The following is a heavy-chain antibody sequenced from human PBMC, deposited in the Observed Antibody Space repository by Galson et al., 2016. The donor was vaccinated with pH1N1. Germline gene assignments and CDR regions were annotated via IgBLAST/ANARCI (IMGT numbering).Heavy chain of an antibody. J-gene: IGHJ4*02. Sequence: SLRLSCAASGFSFADYAMSWVRQAPGKGLEWLGFVRGKTYGGTTDYAASVEGRFTISRDDSKSIAYLQMNSLKTEDTGVYYCTTDPWITKNWGQGTLVTVSS. D-gene: IGHD2-2*03. CDR3: TTDPWITKN. CDR2: VRGKTYGGTT. CDR1: GFSFADYA. V-gene: IGHV3-49*04.